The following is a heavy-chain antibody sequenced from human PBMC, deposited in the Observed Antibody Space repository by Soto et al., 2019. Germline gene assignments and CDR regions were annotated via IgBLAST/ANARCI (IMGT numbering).Heavy chain of an antibody. J-gene: IGHJ6*02. CDR3: ASSPAYGSSWYGIPPDLSHGMDV. V-gene: IGHV1-46*01. Sequence: SVKVSFKASGYTFTSYYIHWVRQAPGQGLEWMGIINPRGGITTYAQKFQGRLTMTGDTSTSTVYMELSSLTSEDTAMYHCASSPAYGSSWYGIPPDLSHGMDVWGQGTTVTVSS. CDR2: INPRGGIT. D-gene: IGHD6-13*01. CDR1: GYTFTSYY.